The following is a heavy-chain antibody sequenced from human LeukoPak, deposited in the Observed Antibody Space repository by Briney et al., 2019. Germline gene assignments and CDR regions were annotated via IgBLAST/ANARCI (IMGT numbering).Heavy chain of an antibody. CDR2: INHSGST. J-gene: IGHJ6*02. V-gene: IGHV4-34*01. CDR1: GGSFSGYY. D-gene: IGHD3-22*01. Sequence: SETLSLTCAVYGGSFSGYYWSWIRQPPGKGLEWIGEINHSGSTNYNPSLKSRVTISVDTSKNQFSLKLSSVTTADTAVYYCARLRAHYYDSSGYNRLRFYYYYYGMDVWGQGTTVTVSS. CDR3: ARLRAHYYDSSGYNRLRFYYYYYGMDV.